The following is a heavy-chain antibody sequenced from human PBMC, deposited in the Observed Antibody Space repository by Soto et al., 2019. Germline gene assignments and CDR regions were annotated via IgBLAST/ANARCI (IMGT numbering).Heavy chain of an antibody. CDR2: IYYSGST. CDR3: ASRGELLPGYYYGMDV. D-gene: IGHD1-7*01. V-gene: IGHV4-39*01. CDR1: GGSISSSSYY. Sequence: SETLSLTCTVSGGSISSSSYYWGWIRQPPGKGLEWIGSIYYSGSTYYNPSLKSRVTISVDTSKNQFSLKLSSVTAADTAVYYCASRGELLPGYYYGMDVRGQRTTVTVS. J-gene: IGHJ6*02.